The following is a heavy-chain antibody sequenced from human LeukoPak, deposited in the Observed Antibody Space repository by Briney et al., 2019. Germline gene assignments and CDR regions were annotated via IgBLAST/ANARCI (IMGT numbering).Heavy chain of an antibody. D-gene: IGHD6-13*01. CDR3: ARGQPHIAAADYDY. V-gene: IGHV1-18*01. Sequence: GESLKISCKGSGYTFTSYGISWVRQAPGQGLEWMGWISAYNGNTNYAQKLQGRVTMTTDTSTSTAYMELRSLRSDDTAVYYCARGQPHIAAADYDYWGQGTLVTVSS. CDR2: ISAYNGNT. CDR1: GYTFTSYG. J-gene: IGHJ4*02.